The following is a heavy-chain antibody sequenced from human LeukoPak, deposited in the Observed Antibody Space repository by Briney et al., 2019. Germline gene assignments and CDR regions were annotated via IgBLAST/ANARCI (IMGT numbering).Heavy chain of an antibody. J-gene: IGHJ6*03. CDR3: ARGFEGYCSSTSCYHIYYYYMDV. CDR1: GYTFTSYD. CDR2: MNPNSGNT. V-gene: IGHV1-8*01. Sequence: APVKVSCKASGYTFTSYDINWVRQATGQGLEWMGWMNPNSGNTGYAQKFQGRVTMTRNTSISTAYMELSSLRSEDTAVYYCARGFEGYCSSTSCYHIYYYYMDVWGKGTTVTVSS. D-gene: IGHD2-2*01.